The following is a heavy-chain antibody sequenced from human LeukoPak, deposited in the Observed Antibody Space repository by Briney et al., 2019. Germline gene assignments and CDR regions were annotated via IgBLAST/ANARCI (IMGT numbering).Heavy chain of an antibody. D-gene: IGHD2-8*01. V-gene: IGHV7-4-1*02. Sequence: GASVRVSCKVSGYTLTELSMHWVRQAPGQGLEWMGWINTNTGNPTYAQGFTGRFVFSLDTSVSTAYLQISSLKAEDTAVYYCASKMYADAFDIWGQGTMVTVSS. CDR1: GYTLTELS. CDR3: ASKMYADAFDI. CDR2: INTNTGNP. J-gene: IGHJ3*02.